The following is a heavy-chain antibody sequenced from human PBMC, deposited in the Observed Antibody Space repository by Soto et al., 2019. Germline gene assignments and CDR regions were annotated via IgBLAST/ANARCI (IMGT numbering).Heavy chain of an antibody. V-gene: IGHV3-30*18. D-gene: IGHD2-2*01. CDR1: GFTFSSYG. J-gene: IGHJ6*02. Sequence: GGSLRLSCAASGFTFSSYGMHWVRQAPGKGLEWVAVISYDGSNKYYADSVKGRFTISRDNSKNTLYLQMNSLRAEDTAVYYCAKDIVVVPANGDYYYYYGMDVWGQGTTVTVSS. CDR2: ISYDGSNK. CDR3: AKDIVVVPANGDYYYYYGMDV.